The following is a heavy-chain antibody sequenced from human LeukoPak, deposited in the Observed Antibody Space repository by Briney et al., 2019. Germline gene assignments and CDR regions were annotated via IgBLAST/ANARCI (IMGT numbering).Heavy chain of an antibody. V-gene: IGHV3-23*01. Sequence: GSLRLSSADSGFTFSSYAIGWVRQAPGKGLEWVSGITSSGTYRYYAGSVKGRFTISRDNPKDTLYLEMNSLRAEDTAIYYCARDEDPYRLSRHLFDYWGQGSL. CDR2: ITSSGTYR. CDR3: ARDEDPYRLSRHLFDY. D-gene: IGHD2-21*01. CDR1: GFTFSSYA. J-gene: IGHJ4*03.